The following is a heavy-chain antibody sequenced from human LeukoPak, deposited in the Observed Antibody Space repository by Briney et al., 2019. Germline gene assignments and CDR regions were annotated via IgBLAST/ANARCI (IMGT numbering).Heavy chain of an antibody. V-gene: IGHV4-39*01. D-gene: IGHD1-14*01. CDR2: IYYSGNT. J-gene: IGHJ4*02. CDR1: GGSISSTSYY. CDR3: ARGQRTTPKAFRIDRKRYFDY. Sequence: PSETLSLTCTVSGGSISSTSYYWGWIRQPPGKGLEWLGNIYYSGNTYYNPSLKSRVTISVDTSKNQFSLKLSSVTAADTAVYYCARGQRTTPKAFRIDRKRYFDYWGQGTLVTVSS.